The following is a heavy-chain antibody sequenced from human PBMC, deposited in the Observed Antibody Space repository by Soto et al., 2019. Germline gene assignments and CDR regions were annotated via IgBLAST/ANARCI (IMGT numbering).Heavy chain of an antibody. D-gene: IGHD2-15*01. CDR3: AKEERAANPGGAFDI. J-gene: IGHJ3*02. CDR2: INDSGKT. CDR1: GASLRSVDHS. Sequence: QVQLQESGPGLVKPSQTLSLICTVSGASLRSVDHSWHWVRQPPGKGLEWIGDINDSGKTYYNPSLKSRVTISRDTSKKQFSLRLTSVTAADTAAYYCAKEERAANPGGAFDIWGQGTVVTVSS. V-gene: IGHV4-30-4*01.